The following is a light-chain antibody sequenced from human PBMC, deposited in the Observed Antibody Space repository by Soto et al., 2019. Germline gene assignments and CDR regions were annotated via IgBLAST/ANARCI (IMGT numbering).Light chain of an antibody. CDR1: SSNIASNY. J-gene: IGLJ1*01. Sequence: QSVLTQPPSVSAAPGQRVTISCSGTSSNIASNYVSWYQQFPGTAPRLLIYDDNKRPSGIPDRFSASKSGTSATLGITGLQSGDEAEYYCGTWDSSLSGGVFGTGTKVTVL. V-gene: IGLV1-51*01. CDR2: DDN. CDR3: GTWDSSLSGGV.